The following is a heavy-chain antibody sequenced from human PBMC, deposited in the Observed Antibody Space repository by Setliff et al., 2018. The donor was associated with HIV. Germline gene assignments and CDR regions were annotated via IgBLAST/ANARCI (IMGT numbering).Heavy chain of an antibody. CDR2: INPGNGNT. J-gene: IGHJ3*02. V-gene: IGHV1-3*01. Sequence: ASVKVSCKASGYTFTSYAIHWVRQAPGQRLEWMGWINPGNGNTKYSQNFQGRVTITADESTSTAYMELSTLRSEDTAFYYCARASVGATGLYAFDMWGQGTMVTVSS. CDR3: ARASVGATGLYAFDM. D-gene: IGHD1-26*01. CDR1: GYTFTSYA.